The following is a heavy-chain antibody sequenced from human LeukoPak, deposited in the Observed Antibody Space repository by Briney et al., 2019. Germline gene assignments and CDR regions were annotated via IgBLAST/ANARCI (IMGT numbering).Heavy chain of an antibody. V-gene: IGHV3-66*01. CDR1: EFTVSSNY. Sequence: GGSLRLSCAASEFTVSSNYMSWVRQAPGKGLEWVSVIYSGGSTYYADSVKGRFTISRDNSKNTLYLQMNSLRAEDTAVYYCARDNDSRDPPHFDYWGQGTLVTVSS. CDR3: ARDNDSRDPPHFDY. CDR2: IYSGGST. D-gene: IGHD3-16*01. J-gene: IGHJ4*02.